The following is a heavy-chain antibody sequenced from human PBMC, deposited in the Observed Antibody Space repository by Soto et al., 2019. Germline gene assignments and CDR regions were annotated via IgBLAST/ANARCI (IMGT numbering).Heavy chain of an antibody. Sequence: SETLSLTCTVSGGSISSYYWSWIRQPPGKGLEWIGYIYYSGSTNYNPSLKSRVTISVDTSKNQFSLKLSSVTAADTAVYYCARSCPIVRARVAYWGQGTLVTVSS. CDR1: GGSISSYY. V-gene: IGHV4-59*01. J-gene: IGHJ4*02. CDR2: IYYSGST. CDR3: ARSCPIVRARVAY. D-gene: IGHD3-16*02.